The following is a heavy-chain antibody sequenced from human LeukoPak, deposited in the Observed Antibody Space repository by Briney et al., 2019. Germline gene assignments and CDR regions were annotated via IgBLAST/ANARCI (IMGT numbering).Heavy chain of an antibody. CDR1: GFTFSNAW. CDR2: IKSKTDGGTT. Sequence: GGSLRLSCAASGFTFSNAWMSWVRQAPGKGLEWVGRIKSKTDGGTTDYAAPVKGRFTISRDDSKNTLYLQMKSLKTEDTAVYYCTTEDIVVVPAALYYWGQGTLVTVSS. J-gene: IGHJ4*02. V-gene: IGHV3-15*01. D-gene: IGHD2-2*01. CDR3: TTEDIVVVPAALYY.